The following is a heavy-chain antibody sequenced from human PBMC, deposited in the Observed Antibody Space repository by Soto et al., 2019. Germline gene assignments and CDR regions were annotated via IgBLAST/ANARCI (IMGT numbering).Heavy chain of an antibody. CDR3: ARRDSGSFDY. J-gene: IGHJ4*02. Sequence: SETLSLTCTVSGGSISSSIYYWGWIRQPPGKGLEWIGSIYYSGSTYYNPSLKSRVTISVDTSKNQFSLKLSSVTAADTAVYYCARRDSGSFDYWGKGTLVT. CDR1: GGSISSSIYY. V-gene: IGHV4-39*01. D-gene: IGHD1-26*01. CDR2: IYYSGST.